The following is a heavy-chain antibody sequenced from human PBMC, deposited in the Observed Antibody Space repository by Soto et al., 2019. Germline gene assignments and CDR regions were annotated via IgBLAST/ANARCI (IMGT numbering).Heavy chain of an antibody. J-gene: IGHJ4*02. V-gene: IGHV5-51*01. CDR1: GYTFTSYW. Sequence: GESLKISCKGSGYTFTSYWIGWVRQMPGKGLEWMGIIYPGDSNTRYSPSFQGQVTISADKSISTAYLQRSSLKAPDTAMYFCARQGYCSTTACYAVDYWGQGTLVTVSS. D-gene: IGHD2-2*01. CDR3: ARQGYCSTTACYAVDY. CDR2: IYPGDSNT.